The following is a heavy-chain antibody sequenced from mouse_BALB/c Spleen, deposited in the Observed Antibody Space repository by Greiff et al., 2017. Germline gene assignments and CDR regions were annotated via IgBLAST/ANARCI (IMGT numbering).Heavy chain of an antibody. V-gene: IGHV5-6-5*01. Sequence: EVQVVESGGGLVKPGGSLKLSCAASGFTFSSYAMSWVRQTPEKRLEWVASISSGGSTYYPDSVKGRFTISRDNARNILYLQMSSLRSEDTAMYYCARGYGSSYWYFDVWGAGTTVTVSS. D-gene: IGHD1-1*01. CDR2: ISSGGST. CDR3: ARGYGSSYWYFDV. CDR1: GFTFSSYA. J-gene: IGHJ1*01.